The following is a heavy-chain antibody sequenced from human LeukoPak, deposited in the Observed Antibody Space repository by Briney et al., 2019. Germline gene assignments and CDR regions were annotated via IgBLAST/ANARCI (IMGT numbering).Heavy chain of an antibody. D-gene: IGHD6-13*01. V-gene: IGHV4-34*01. Sequence: SETLSLTCAVYGGSFSGYYWSWIRQPPGKGLEWIGEINHSGSTNYNPSLKSRVTIPVDTSKNQFSLKLSSVTAADTAVYYCAREAVTGIAAAGIGFDPWRQGTLVTVSS. CDR1: GGSFSGYY. J-gene: IGHJ5*02. CDR2: INHSGST. CDR3: AREAVTGIAAAGIGFDP.